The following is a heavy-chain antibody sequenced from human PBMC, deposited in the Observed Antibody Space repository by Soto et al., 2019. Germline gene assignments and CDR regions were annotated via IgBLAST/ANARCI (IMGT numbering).Heavy chain of an antibody. CDR2: IMPIFGRP. D-gene: IGHD2-2*01. Sequence: ASVKVSCKASGGIFSDLAFSWVRQAPGQGPEWMGGIMPIFGRPDYAQKFRGRVTITADESTSTAYVELRSLRSDDTAVYYCARLTSSRFPNFDFWGQGTLVTVSS. V-gene: IGHV1-69*13. J-gene: IGHJ4*02. CDR3: ARLTSSRFPNFDF. CDR1: GGIFSDLA.